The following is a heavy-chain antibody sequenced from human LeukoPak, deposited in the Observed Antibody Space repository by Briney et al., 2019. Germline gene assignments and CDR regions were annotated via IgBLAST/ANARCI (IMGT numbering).Heavy chain of an antibody. CDR2: ILPIFGTA. CDR1: WGTFSSYA. J-gene: IGHJ3*02. V-gene: IGHV1-69*05. CDR3: ARGNYDSSGYGGAFDI. Sequence: SVKGSWKASWGTFSSYAISRVRQAPGQRLELMGGILPIFGTANYAQKFQGRVTITTDESTSTAYMELSSLRSEDTAVYYCARGNYDSSGYGGAFDIWGQGTMVTVSS. D-gene: IGHD3-22*01.